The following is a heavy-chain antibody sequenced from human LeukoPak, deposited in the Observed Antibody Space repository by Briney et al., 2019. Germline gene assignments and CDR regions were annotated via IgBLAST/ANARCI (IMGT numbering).Heavy chain of an antibody. CDR1: GFTFSSSA. D-gene: IGHD2-2*01. CDR2: ISNNGGYT. V-gene: IGHV3-23*01. J-gene: IGHJ5*02. Sequence: GGSLRLSCAASGFTFSSSAMSWVRQAPGKGLEWVSAISNNGGYTYYADSVQGRFTISRDNSKSTLCLQMNSLRADDTDVYYCAKDSIVVVPGATYNWFDPWGQGTLVTVSS. CDR3: AKDSIVVVPGATYNWFDP.